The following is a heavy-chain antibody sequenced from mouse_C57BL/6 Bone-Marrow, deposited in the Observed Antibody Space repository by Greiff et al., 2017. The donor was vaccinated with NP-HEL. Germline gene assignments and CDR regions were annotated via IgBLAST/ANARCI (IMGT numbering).Heavy chain of an antibody. CDR3: ARQGGNRDYYAMDY. CDR2: ISNGGGST. D-gene: IGHD1-1*02. J-gene: IGHJ4*01. V-gene: IGHV5-12*01. CDR1: GFTFSDYY. Sequence: EVHLVESGGGLVQPGGSLKLSCAASGFTFSDYYMYWVRQTPEKRLEWVAYISNGGGSTYYPDTVKGRFTISRDNAKNTLYLQMSRLKSEDTAMYYCARQGGNRDYYAMDYWGQGTSVTVSS.